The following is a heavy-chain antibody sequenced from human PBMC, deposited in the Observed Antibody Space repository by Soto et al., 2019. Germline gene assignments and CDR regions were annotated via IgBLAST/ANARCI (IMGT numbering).Heavy chain of an antibody. V-gene: IGHV3-9*01. CDR3: AKDGIAARPGYYYYYYMDV. Sequence: PGGSLRLSCAASGFTFDDYAMHWVRQAPGKGQEWVSGISWKSGSIGYADSVKGRFTISRDNAKNSLYLQMNSLRAEDTALYYCAKDGIAARPGYYYYYYMDVWGKGTTVTVSS. D-gene: IGHD6-6*01. CDR2: ISWKSGSI. CDR1: GFTFDDYA. J-gene: IGHJ6*03.